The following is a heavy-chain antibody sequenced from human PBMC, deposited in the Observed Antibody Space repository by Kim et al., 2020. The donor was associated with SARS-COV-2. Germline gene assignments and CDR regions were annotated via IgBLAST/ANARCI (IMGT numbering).Heavy chain of an antibody. CDR2: ISYDGNHK. CDR1: GFTFDTYP. V-gene: IGHV3-30*04. D-gene: IGHD4-17*01. CDR3: ARDLLGATTVTGLDY. Sequence: GGSLRLSCVASGFTFDTYPMHWVRQAPGKGLEWVAFISYDGNHKYYADSVKGRFTISRDNSKNTLYLQMNSLRAEDTALHYCARDLLGATTVTGLDYWGQGTLVTVSS. J-gene: IGHJ4*02.